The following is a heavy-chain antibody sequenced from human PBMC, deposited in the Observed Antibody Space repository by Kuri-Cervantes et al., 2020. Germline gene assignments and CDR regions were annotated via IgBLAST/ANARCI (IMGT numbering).Heavy chain of an antibody. J-gene: IGHJ5*02. CDR3: ARGEVGATEWFDP. V-gene: IGHV4-61*01. Sequence: GSLRLSCTVSGGSVSSGSYYWSWIRQPPGKGLEWIGYIYYSGSTNYNPSLKSRVTISVDTSKNQFSLKLSSVTAADTAVYYCARGEVGATEWFDPWGQGTLVTVSS. CDR2: IYYSGST. CDR1: GGSVSSGSYY. D-gene: IGHD1-26*01.